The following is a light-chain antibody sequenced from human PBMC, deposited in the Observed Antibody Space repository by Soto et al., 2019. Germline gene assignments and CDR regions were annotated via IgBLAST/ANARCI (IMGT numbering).Light chain of an antibody. CDR3: QQRSDWPRT. CDR1: QSVSSS. Sequence: EIVLTQSPATLSLSPGERATLSCRASQSVSSSLAWYQQKPGQAPGLIIYDTSKRATGIPARFRGSGSGTDFTLTISSLEPEDFAVYYCQQRSDWPRTFGQGTKLEVK. CDR2: DTS. J-gene: IGKJ2*01. V-gene: IGKV3-11*01.